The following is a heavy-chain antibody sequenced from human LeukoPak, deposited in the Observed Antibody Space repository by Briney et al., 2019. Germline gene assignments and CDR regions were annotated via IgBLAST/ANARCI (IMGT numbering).Heavy chain of an antibody. Sequence: PSETLSLTCTVSGYSISSGYYWGWIRQPPGKGLEWIGSIYHSGRTSYNPSLKSRVTISVDTSKNQFSLKLSSVTAADTAIYYCARGGVVYDVFDIWGQETMVTVSS. CDR1: GYSISSGYY. CDR3: ARGGVVYDVFDI. J-gene: IGHJ3*02. D-gene: IGHD3-3*01. V-gene: IGHV4-38-2*02. CDR2: IYHSGRT.